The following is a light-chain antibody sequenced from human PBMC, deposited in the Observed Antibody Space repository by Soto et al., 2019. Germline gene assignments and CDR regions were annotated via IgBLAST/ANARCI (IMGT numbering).Light chain of an antibody. CDR1: QSISSW. V-gene: IGKV1-39*01. J-gene: IGKJ5*01. Sequence: IQLTQSPASLSASIGDRVTITCRASQSISSWLAWYQQKPGKAPKFLIYDASSLQSGVPSRFSGSGSGTDFTLTIISLQPEDFATYYCQQSYSTLITFGQVTRLET. CDR2: DAS. CDR3: QQSYSTLIT.